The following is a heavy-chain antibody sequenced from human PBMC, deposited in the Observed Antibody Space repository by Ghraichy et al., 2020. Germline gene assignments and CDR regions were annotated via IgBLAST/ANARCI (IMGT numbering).Heavy chain of an antibody. Sequence: GSLRLSCAVYGGSFSDYYWSWIRQPPGKGLEWIGEINHSGSTNYNPSLKSRVTISVDTSKNQFSLKLSSVTAADTAVYYCARGGRAVPGRWIDPWGQGTLVTVSS. CDR1: GGSFSDYY. V-gene: IGHV4-34*01. CDR2: INHSGST. J-gene: IGHJ5*02. CDR3: ARGGRAVPGRWIDP. D-gene: IGHD1-14*01.